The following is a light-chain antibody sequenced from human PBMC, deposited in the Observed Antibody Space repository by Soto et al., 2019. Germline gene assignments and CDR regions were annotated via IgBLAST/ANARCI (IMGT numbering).Light chain of an antibody. J-gene: IGLJ1*01. CDR3: SSYTSSSTPYV. V-gene: IGLV2-14*01. CDR1: SSDVGGYNY. Sequence: QSALTQPASVSESPGQSITISCTGTSSDVGGYNYVSWYQQHPGKAPKLMIYDVSNRPSGVSDRFSGSKSGNTASLTISGLQAEDEADYYCSSYTSSSTPYVFGTGTKLT. CDR2: DVS.